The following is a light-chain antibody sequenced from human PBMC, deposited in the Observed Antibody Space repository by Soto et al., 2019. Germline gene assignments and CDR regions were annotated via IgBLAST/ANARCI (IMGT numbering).Light chain of an antibody. CDR1: SSNIGSNT. Sequence: QAVVTQQPSASGTPGQRVTISCSGSSSNIGSNTVNWYQQLPGTAPKLPIYSNNQRPSGVPDRFSGSKSGTSASLAISGLQSVDEADYYCAAWDDILNGVVFGGGTKLTVL. CDR2: SNN. CDR3: AAWDDILNGVV. V-gene: IGLV1-44*01. J-gene: IGLJ2*01.